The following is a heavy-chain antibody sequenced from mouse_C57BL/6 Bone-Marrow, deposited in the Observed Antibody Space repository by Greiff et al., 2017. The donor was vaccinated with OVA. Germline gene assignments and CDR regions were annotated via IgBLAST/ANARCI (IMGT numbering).Heavy chain of an antibody. CDR3: ARFYYGSSHWYFDV. V-gene: IGHV1-55*01. D-gene: IGHD1-1*01. CDR1: GYTFTSYW. CDR2: IYPGSGST. Sequence: QVQLQQSGAELVKPGASVKMSCKASGYTFTSYWITWVKQRPGQGLEWIGDIYPGSGSTNYNEKFKSKATLTVDTSSSTAYMQLSSLTSDDSAVYYCARFYYGSSHWYFDVWGTGTTVTVSS. J-gene: IGHJ1*03.